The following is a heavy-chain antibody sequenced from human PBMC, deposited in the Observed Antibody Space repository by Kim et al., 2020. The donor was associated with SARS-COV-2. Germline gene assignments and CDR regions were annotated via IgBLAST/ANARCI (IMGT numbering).Heavy chain of an antibody. CDR2: ISWNSGSI. V-gene: IGHV3-9*01. CDR1: GFTFDDYA. D-gene: IGHD6-6*01. J-gene: IGHJ5*02. CDR3: AKDYSSSPSTGFDP. Sequence: GGSLRLSCAASGFTFDDYAMHWVRQAPGKGLEWVSGISWNSGSIGYADSVKGRFTISRDNAKNSLYLQMNSLRAEDTALYYCAKDYSSSPSTGFDPWGQG.